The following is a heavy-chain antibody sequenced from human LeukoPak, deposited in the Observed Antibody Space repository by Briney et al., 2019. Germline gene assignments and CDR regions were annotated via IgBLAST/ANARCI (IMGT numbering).Heavy chain of an antibody. D-gene: IGHD2-21*02. CDR3: AGDTDCGGDCYAFDI. V-gene: IGHV4-59*01. CDR1: GGSISGYY. Sequence: SETLSLTCTVSGGSISGYYWNWIRQPPGNGLEWIGYIYSSGTTNYNPSLKSRVTISLDTSKNQFSLKLNSVTAADTAVYYCAGDTDCGGDCYAFDIWGQGTMVTVSS. CDR2: IYSSGTT. J-gene: IGHJ3*02.